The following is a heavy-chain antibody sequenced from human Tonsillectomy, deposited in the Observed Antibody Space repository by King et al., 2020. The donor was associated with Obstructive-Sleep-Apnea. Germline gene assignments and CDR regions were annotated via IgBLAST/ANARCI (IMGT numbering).Heavy chain of an antibody. CDR1: GFTFSSFG. J-gene: IGHJ4*02. CDR3: AKDPRQSTPLYYFDY. V-gene: IGHV3-30*18. Sequence: VQLVESGGGVVQPGRSLRLSCAASGFTFSSFGMHWVRQAPGKGLEWVALISYDGSKKYYSDSVKGRFTISRDNSKNTLYLQMNSLRAEDTAVYYCAKDPRQSTPLYYFDYWGQGTLVTVSS. CDR2: ISYDGSKK.